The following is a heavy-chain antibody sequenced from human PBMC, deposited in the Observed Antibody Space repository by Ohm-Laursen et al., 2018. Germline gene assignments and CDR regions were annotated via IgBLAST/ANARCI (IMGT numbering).Heavy chain of an antibody. CDR1: GFTFSSYK. CDR2: ISSSGSTI. J-gene: IGHJ5*02. Sequence: SLRLSCTAPGFTFSSYKMNWVRQAPGKGLEWVSYISSSGSTIYYADSVKGRFTISRDNAKNSLYLQMNSLRAEDTAVYYCASEDITMVRGVILENWFDPWGQGTLVTVSS. V-gene: IGHV3-48*03. CDR3: ASEDITMVRGVILENWFDP. D-gene: IGHD3-10*01.